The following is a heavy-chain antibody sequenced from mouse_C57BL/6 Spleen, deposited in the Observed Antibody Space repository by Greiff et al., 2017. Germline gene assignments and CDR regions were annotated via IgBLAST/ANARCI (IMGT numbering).Heavy chain of an antibody. Sequence: VKLQQSGAELARPGASVKLSCKASGYTFTSYGISWVKQRTGQGLEWIGEIYPRSGNTYYNEKFKGKATLTADKSSSTAYMELRSLTSEDSAVYFCARLDYDGYYERTYWGQGTTLTVSS. CDR1: GYTFTSYG. CDR2: IYPRSGNT. V-gene: IGHV1-81*01. D-gene: IGHD2-3*01. CDR3: ARLDYDGYYERTY. J-gene: IGHJ2*01.